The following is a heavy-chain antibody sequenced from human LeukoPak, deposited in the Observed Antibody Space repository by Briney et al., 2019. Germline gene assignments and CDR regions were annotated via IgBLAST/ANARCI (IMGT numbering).Heavy chain of an antibody. V-gene: IGHV1-18*01. D-gene: IGHD2-2*03. Sequence: PVASVKVSCKASGYTFTSYGISWVRQAPGQGLEWMGWISAYNGNTNYAQKLQGGVTMTTDTSTSTAYMELRSLRSDDTAVYYCARVKGGYCSSTSCAYNWFDPWGQGTLVTVSS. CDR1: GYTFTSYG. J-gene: IGHJ5*02. CDR3: ARVKGGYCSSTSCAYNWFDP. CDR2: ISAYNGNT.